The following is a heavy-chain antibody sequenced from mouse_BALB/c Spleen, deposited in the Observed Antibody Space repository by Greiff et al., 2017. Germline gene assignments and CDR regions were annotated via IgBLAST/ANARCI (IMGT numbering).Heavy chain of an antibody. CDR2: ISYSGST. V-gene: IGHV3-8*02. Sequence: VQLQQSGPSLVKPSQTLSLTCSVTGDSITSGYWNWIRKFPGNKLEYMGYISYSGSTYYNPSLKSRISITRDTSKNQYYLQLNSVTTEDTATYYCARYDGYLPYWYFDVWGAGTTVTVSS. J-gene: IGHJ1*01. D-gene: IGHD2-3*01. CDR1: GDSITSGY. CDR3: ARYDGYLPYWYFDV.